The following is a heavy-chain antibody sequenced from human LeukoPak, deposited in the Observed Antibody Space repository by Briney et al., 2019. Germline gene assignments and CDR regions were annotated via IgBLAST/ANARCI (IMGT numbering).Heavy chain of an antibody. CDR3: ARDSGYRYCSGGSCYFPYYYGMDV. CDR2: INPSGGST. J-gene: IGHJ6*02. CDR1: GYTFTSYY. D-gene: IGHD2-15*01. Sequence: ASVKVSCKASGYTFTSYYMHWVRQAPGQGLEWMGIINPSGGSTSYAQKFQGRVTITADESTSTAYMELSSLRSEDTAVYYCARDSGYRYCSGGSCYFPYYYGMDVWGQGTTVTVSS. V-gene: IGHV1-46*01.